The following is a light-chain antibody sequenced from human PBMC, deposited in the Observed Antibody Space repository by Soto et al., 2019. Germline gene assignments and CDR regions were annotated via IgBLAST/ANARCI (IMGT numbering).Light chain of an antibody. J-gene: IGKJ5*01. CDR3: QQYGSSPRT. V-gene: IGKV3-20*01. Sequence: EIVLTQSPGTLSLSPGEIATLSFSASQSVSSSFLAWYQQKVGQAPRLLIYGASSRATGIPDRFSGSGSGTDFTLTISRLEPEDFAVYYCQQYGSSPRTFGQGTRLEIK. CDR2: GAS. CDR1: QSVSSSF.